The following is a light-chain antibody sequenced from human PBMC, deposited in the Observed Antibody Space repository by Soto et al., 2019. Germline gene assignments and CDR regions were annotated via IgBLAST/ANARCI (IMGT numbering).Light chain of an antibody. CDR2: GAY. CDR3: QQYKNWPWT. J-gene: IGKJ1*01. CDR1: QSVSSS. Sequence: EILMTQSPATLSVSPGARPTLSGRTSQSVSSSLAWYQQKPGQAPSLLIYGAYTRATGITARFSGSGSGTEFTLTISSLQSEDCAVYYCQQYKNWPWTFGQGTKVDIK. V-gene: IGKV3-15*01.